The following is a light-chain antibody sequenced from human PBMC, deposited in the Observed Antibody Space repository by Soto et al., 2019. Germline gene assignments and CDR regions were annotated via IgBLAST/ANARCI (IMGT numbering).Light chain of an antibody. CDR1: QSVSSY. CDR2: VAS. Sequence: EIVLTQSPATLSLSPGERATLSCRASQSVSSYLAWYQQKPGQAPRLLIYVASNRATGIPARFSGSGSGTDFTLTISSLEPEDFAVYYCHQRSNWPGTFGQGTKVEIK. V-gene: IGKV3-11*01. J-gene: IGKJ1*01. CDR3: HQRSNWPGT.